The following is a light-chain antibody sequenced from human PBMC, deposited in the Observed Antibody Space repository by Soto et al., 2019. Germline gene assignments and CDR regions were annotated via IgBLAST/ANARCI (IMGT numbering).Light chain of an antibody. CDR1: QSVNSY. Sequence: EIVLTQSQATLSLSPGERATLSCRASQSVNSYLAWYQQKPGQAPRLLIYHASTRATGIPARFSGSGSGTDFTLTISSLEPEDFAVYYCQQRSNWPLTFGPGTKVDIK. CDR3: QQRSNWPLT. J-gene: IGKJ3*01. CDR2: HAS. V-gene: IGKV3-11*01.